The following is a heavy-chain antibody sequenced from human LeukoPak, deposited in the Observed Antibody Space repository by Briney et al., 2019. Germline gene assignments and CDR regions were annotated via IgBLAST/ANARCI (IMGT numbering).Heavy chain of an antibody. D-gene: IGHD6-6*01. CDR1: GFTLSSYS. J-gene: IGHJ4*02. CDR2: IDSDTYGNTI. CDR3: AREEQLVQDQKPIDY. V-gene: IGHV3-48*01. Sequence: PGGSLRLSCAASGFTLSSYSMNWVRQAPGKGLEWISYIDSDTYGNTIYYPHTVKGRFTISRDNAKNSLYLQMNSLRAEDTAVYYCAREEQLVQDQKPIDYWGQGTLVTVSS.